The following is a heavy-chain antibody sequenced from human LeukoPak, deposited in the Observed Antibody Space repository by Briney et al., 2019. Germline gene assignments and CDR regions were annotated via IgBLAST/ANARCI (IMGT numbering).Heavy chain of an antibody. Sequence: SETLTLTCTVSGGSISGYSWTWIRQPPGQGLEWIGYFHNSRTTSYNPSLTGRVIISVDTAMDQISLKLNSVTAADTAVYYCARGHLGLSPWGQGTLVTVSS. CDR3: ARGHLGLSP. D-gene: IGHD3-10*01. CDR2: FHNSRTT. CDR1: GGSISGYS. J-gene: IGHJ5*02. V-gene: IGHV4-59*01.